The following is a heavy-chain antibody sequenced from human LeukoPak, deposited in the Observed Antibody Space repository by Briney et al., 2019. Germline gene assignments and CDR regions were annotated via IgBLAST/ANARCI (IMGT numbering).Heavy chain of an antibody. CDR3: ATGSTVTTRWDAFDI. J-gene: IGHJ3*02. V-gene: IGHV1-69*06. CDR2: IIPIFGTA. CDR1: GGTFSSYA. Sequence: SVKVSCKASGGTFSSYAISWVRQAPGQGLEWMGGIIPIFGTANYAQKFQGRVTMTEDTSTDTAYMELSSLRSEDTAVYYCATGSTVTTRWDAFDIWGQGTMVTVSS. D-gene: IGHD4-17*01.